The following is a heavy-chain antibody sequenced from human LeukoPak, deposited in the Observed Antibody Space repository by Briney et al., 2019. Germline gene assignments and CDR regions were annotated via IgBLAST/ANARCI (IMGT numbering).Heavy chain of an antibody. V-gene: IGHV3-33*01. CDR1: GFTFSSYG. J-gene: IGHJ6*02. CDR2: IWYDGSNK. D-gene: IGHD3-9*01. CDR3: ARESGVLRYFDWLDV. Sequence: PGGSLRLSCAASGFTFSSYGMHWVRQAPGKGLEWVAVIWYDGSNKYYADSVKGRFTISRDNSKNTLYLQMNSLRAEDTAVYYCARESGVLRYFDWLDVWGQGATVTVSS.